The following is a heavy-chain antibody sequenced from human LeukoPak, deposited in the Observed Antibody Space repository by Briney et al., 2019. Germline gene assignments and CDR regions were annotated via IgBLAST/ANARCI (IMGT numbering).Heavy chain of an antibody. CDR1: GFTFNIYE. J-gene: IGHJ4*02. CDR3: AREEGVATFDY. CDR2: ISTSGRTI. V-gene: IGHV3-48*03. Sequence: GGSLRLSCAASGFTFNIYEMSWVRQAPGKGLEWVSYISTSGRTIYYDYAMKGLSTISRDNANNSLYLKNNIMAAEHAVVYYCAREEGVATFDYWGQGTLVTVSS.